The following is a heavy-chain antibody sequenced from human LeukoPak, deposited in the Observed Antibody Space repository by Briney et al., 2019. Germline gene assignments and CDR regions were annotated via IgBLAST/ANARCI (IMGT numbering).Heavy chain of an antibody. Sequence: ASVKVSCKASRYTFAGYYMHWVRQAPGQGLEWMGWIHPYSGGTNYAQKFQGRVTLTRDTSISTAYMELKRLRSDDTAVYYCARSNIAIRRGDNWFDPWGQGTLVTVSS. CDR3: ARSNIAIRRGDNWFDP. CDR2: IHPYSGGT. D-gene: IGHD6-6*01. V-gene: IGHV1-2*02. CDR1: RYTFAGYY. J-gene: IGHJ5*02.